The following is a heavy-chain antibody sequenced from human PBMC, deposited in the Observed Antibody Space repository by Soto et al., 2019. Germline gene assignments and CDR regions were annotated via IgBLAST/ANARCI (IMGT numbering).Heavy chain of an antibody. CDR3: VRGNNYFDP. CDR1: RYIFTSYV. Sequence: QVQLVQSGAEVKKPGASVKVSCKASRYIFTSYVIHWVRQAPGQRLEWMGWINAGNGNTKYSQKFQGRVTITSDTSASTAYMELSSLRSEDTAVYYCVRGNNYFDPWGQGILVIVSS. CDR2: INAGNGNT. V-gene: IGHV1-3*01. J-gene: IGHJ5*02.